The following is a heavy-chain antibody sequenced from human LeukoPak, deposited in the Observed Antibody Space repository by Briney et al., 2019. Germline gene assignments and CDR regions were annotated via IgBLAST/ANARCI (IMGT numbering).Heavy chain of an antibody. V-gene: IGHV3-48*01. J-gene: IGHJ4*02. CDR2: ISSSSSTI. D-gene: IGHD5-18*01. CDR3: ARNPPFVRRGYSYGRDY. CDR1: GFTFSSYS. Sequence: GGSLRLSCAASGFTFSSYSMNWVRQAPGKGLEWVSYISSSSSTIYYADSVKGRFTISRDNAKNSLYLQMNSLRAEDTAVYYCARNPPFVRRGYSYGRDYWGQGTLVTVSS.